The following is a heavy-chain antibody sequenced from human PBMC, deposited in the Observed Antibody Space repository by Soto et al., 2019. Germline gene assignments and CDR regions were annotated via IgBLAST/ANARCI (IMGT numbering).Heavy chain of an antibody. CDR2: IYYSGST. CDR3: ARWPFIAAPAFDY. J-gene: IGHJ4*02. V-gene: IGHV4-31*03. D-gene: IGHD6-13*01. CDR1: GGSISSGGYY. Sequence: QVQLQESGPGLVKPSQTLSLTCTVSGGSISSGGYYWSWIRQHPGKGLEWIGYIYYSGSTYYNPPLKSRVTISVDTSKTQFYLKLSSVTAADTAVYYCARWPFIAAPAFDYWGQGTLVTVSS.